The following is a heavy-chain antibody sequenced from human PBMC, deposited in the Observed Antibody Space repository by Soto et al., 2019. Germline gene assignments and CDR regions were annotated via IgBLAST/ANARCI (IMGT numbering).Heavy chain of an antibody. CDR1: GGSISSGGYY. J-gene: IGHJ5*02. CDR3: ARFPHSSCRYNWFDP. D-gene: IGHD6-6*01. CDR2: INHSGST. V-gene: IGHV4-39*07. Sequence: CTVSGGSISSGGYYWSWIRQPPGKGLEWIGEINHSGSTNYNPALKSRVTISVDTSKNQFSLKLSSVTAADTAVYYCARFPHSSCRYNWFDPWGQGTLVTVSS.